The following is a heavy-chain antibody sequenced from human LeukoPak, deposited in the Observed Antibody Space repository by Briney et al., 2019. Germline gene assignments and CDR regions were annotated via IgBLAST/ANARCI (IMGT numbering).Heavy chain of an antibody. J-gene: IGHJ5*02. V-gene: IGHV3-64D*09. CDR1: GFTFSNYA. D-gene: IGHD6-6*01. CDR3: VKGGYSSPSYNWFDP. Sequence: PGGSLRLSCSASGFTFSNYAMHWVRQAPGKGLEFVSAISSYGESTYYADSVKVRFTISRDNSNNTLYLQMSSLRTDDTAVYYCVKGGYSSPSYNWFDPWGQGTLVTVSS. CDR2: ISSYGEST.